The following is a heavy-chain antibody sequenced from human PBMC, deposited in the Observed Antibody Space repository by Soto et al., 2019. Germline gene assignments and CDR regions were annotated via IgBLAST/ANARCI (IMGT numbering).Heavy chain of an antibody. Sequence: GGSLRLSCAASGFTFSSYSMNWVRQAPGKGLEWVSSISSSSSYIYYADSVKGRFTISRDNAKNSLYLQMNSLRAEDTAVYYCARDTIFGVVIGAFDIWGQGTMVTVSS. J-gene: IGHJ3*02. V-gene: IGHV3-21*01. CDR2: ISSSSSYI. CDR1: GFTFSSYS. CDR3: ARDTIFGVVIGAFDI. D-gene: IGHD3-3*01.